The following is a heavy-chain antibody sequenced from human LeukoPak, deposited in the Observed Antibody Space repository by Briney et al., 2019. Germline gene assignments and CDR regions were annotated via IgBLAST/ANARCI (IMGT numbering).Heavy chain of an antibody. J-gene: IGHJ4*02. V-gene: IGHV4-4*07. CDR1: GGSISGYY. Sequence: SETLSLTCTVSGGSISGYYWSWIRQPAGKGLEWMGRIYTSGSTNYNPSLRSRVSISVDKSKNQFSLILSSLTAADTAVYYCARGPDYSDSSGYFKYWGQGTLVTVSS. CDR3: ARGPDYSDSSGYFKY. CDR2: IYTSGST. D-gene: IGHD3-22*01.